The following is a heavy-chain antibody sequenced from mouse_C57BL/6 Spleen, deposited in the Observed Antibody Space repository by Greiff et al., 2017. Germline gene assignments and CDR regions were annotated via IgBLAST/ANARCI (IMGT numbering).Heavy chain of an antibody. CDR3: AMVTTVVGGFAY. CDR1: GYTFTSYW. J-gene: IGHJ3*01. D-gene: IGHD1-1*01. CDR2: IHPSDSDT. Sequence: QVQLQQPGAELVKPGASVKVSCKASGYTFTSYWMHWVKQRPGQGLEWIGRIHPSDSDTNYNQKFKGKATLTVDKSSSTAYMQLSSLTSEASAVYYCAMVTTVVGGFAYWGQGTLVTVSA. V-gene: IGHV1-74*01.